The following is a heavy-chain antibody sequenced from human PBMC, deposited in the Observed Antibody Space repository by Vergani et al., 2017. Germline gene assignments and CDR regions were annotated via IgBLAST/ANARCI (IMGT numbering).Heavy chain of an antibody. CDR1: GGTFSSYA. V-gene: IGHV1-69*04. D-gene: IGHD3-22*01. CDR3: ARXLPYYYDSSGYYSYFDY. Sequence: QVQLVQSGAEVKKPGSSVKVSCKASGGTFSSYAISWVRQAPGQGLEWMGRIIPILGIANYAQKFQGRVTITADKSTSTAYMELSSLRSGDTAVYYCARXLPYYYDSSGYYSYFDYWGQGTLVTVSS. CDR2: IIPILGIA. J-gene: IGHJ4*02.